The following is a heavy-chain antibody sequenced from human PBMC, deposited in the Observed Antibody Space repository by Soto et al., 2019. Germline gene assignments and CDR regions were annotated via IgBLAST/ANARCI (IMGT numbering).Heavy chain of an antibody. CDR1: GGSIGSSKYY. D-gene: IGHD3-16*02. CDR2: IYYTGTT. Sequence: QFQLQETGPGLVMPSETLSLTCTVAGGSIGSSKYYWGWIRQPPGRGLEWIGSIYYTGTTYYNPSLKSRLTISVDTSRTQFSLRLSSVTAADTAVYYCARQNRVGSGELSDFDSWGQGTLVIVSS. CDR3: ARQNRVGSGELSDFDS. J-gene: IGHJ4*02. V-gene: IGHV4-39*01.